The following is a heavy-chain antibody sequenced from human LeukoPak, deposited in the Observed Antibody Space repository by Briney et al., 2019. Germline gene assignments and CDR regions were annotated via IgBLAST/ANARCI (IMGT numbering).Heavy chain of an antibody. CDR1: GGSISSSSYY. D-gene: IGHD3-22*01. Sequence: SETLSLTCTVSGGSISSSSYYWGWLRQPPGKGLEWIGSIYYSGSTYYNPSLKSRVTISVDTSKNQFSLKLSSVTAADTAVYYCARDYYDSSGYPRKNWFDPWGQGTLVTVSS. J-gene: IGHJ5*02. V-gene: IGHV4-39*07. CDR2: IYYSGST. CDR3: ARDYYDSSGYPRKNWFDP.